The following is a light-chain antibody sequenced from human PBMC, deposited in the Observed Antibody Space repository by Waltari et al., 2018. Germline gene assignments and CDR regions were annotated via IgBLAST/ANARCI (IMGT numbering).Light chain of an antibody. Sequence: EIVLTQSPGTLSLSPGQRATLSCRLSQSVSSSYLGWYQQTPGQAPRLLIYATSSRAAGIPDKFSASASGTDFTLTISRLEPEDFAVYYCQQYGGSPLYTFGQGTKLEI. CDR1: QSVSSSY. V-gene: IGKV3-20*01. CDR2: ATS. J-gene: IGKJ2*01. CDR3: QQYGGSPLYT.